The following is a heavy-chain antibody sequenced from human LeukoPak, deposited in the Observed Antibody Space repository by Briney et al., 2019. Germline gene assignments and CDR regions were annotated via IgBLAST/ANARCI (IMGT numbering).Heavy chain of an antibody. D-gene: IGHD3-22*01. V-gene: IGHV4-34*01. CDR1: GGSFSGYY. Sequence: SETLSLTCAVYGGSFSGYYWSWIRQPPGKGLEWIGEINHSGSTNYNPSFKSRVTLSVDTSKNQFSLKLNSVTAADTAVYYCARGPYYYDSSGNFDYWGQGTLVTVSS. CDR3: ARGPYYYDSSGNFDY. J-gene: IGHJ4*02. CDR2: INHSGST.